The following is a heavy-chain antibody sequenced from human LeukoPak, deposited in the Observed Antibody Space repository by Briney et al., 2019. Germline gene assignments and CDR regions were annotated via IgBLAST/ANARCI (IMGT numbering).Heavy chain of an antibody. V-gene: IGHV4-34*01. CDR1: GGSFSGYY. D-gene: IGHD2-15*01. CDR2: INHSGST. CDR3: ASQNRAYCSGGSCYPGYYYYYHMDV. J-gene: IGHJ6*03. Sequence: PSETLSLTCAVYGGSFSGYYWSWIRQPPGKGLEWIGEINHSGSTNYNPSLKSRVTISVDTSKNQFSLKLSSVTAADTAVYYCASQNRAYCSGGSCYPGYYYYYHMDVWGKGTTVTVSS.